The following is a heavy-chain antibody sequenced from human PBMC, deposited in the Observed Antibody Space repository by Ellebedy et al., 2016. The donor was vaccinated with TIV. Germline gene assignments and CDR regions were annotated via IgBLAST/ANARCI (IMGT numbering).Heavy chain of an antibody. CDR3: ARNSRSISWYGNYYFDY. CDR2: IYYSGST. CDR1: GGSVSSGSYY. Sequence: MPSETLSLTCTVSGGSVSSGSYYWSWIRQPPGKGLEWIGYIYYSGSTNYNPSLKSRVTISVDTSKNQFSLKLSSVTAADTAVYYCARNSRSISWYGNYYFDYWGQGTLVTVSS. V-gene: IGHV4-61*01. D-gene: IGHD6-13*01. J-gene: IGHJ4*02.